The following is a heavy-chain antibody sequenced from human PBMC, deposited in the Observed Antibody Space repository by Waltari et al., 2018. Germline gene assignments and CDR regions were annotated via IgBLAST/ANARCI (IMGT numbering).Heavy chain of an antibody. CDR1: VYSLMTYD. Sequence: QLQLVQSGAAVKRPGASVKVSCKASVYSLMTYDINWVRQATGKGLEWMGWMTLNRGNTIYAQKFQGRVTMTRDTSTDTAYMELSSLTSEDTAVYYCAREYSSSSGTWLDPWGQGTLVTVSS. D-gene: IGHD6-6*01. CDR3: AREYSSSSGTWLDP. CDR2: MTLNRGNT. V-gene: IGHV1-8*01. J-gene: IGHJ5*02.